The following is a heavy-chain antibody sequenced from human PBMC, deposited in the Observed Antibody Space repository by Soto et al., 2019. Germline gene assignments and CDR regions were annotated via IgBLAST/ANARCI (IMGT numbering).Heavy chain of an antibody. Sequence: PGESLKISCKGSGYNFANYWIGWVRQMPGKGLEWMGMIFPGDSDTKNSPSLQGQTTMSVDKSDSSAYLQWRSLKASDTAMYYCAAGYTTGPDAFDIWGQGTMVTVS. V-gene: IGHV5-51*01. CDR2: IFPGDSDT. CDR3: AAGYTTGPDAFDI. CDR1: GYNFANYW. J-gene: IGHJ3*02. D-gene: IGHD6-13*01.